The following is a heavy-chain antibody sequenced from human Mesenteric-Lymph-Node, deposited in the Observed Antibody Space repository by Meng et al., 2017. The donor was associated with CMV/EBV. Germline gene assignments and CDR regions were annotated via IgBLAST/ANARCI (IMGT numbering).Heavy chain of an antibody. V-gene: IGHV3-20*04. D-gene: IGHD3-3*01. CDR1: GFTFDDYG. CDR3: ARGPICGLRFLEWLRIYYYYGMDV. Sequence: GGSLRLSCAASGFTFDDYGMSWVRQAPGKGLEWVSGINWNGGSTGYADSVKGRFTISRDNAKNSLYLQMNSLRAEDTAVYYCARGPICGLRFLEWLRIYYYYGMDVWGQGTTVTVSS. CDR2: INWNGGST. J-gene: IGHJ6*02.